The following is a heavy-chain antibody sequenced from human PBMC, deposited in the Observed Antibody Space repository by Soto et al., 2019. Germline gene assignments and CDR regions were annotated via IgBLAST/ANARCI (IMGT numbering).Heavy chain of an antibody. D-gene: IGHD3-22*01. V-gene: IGHV3-30-3*01. CDR2: ISYDGVSK. J-gene: IGHJ5*02. Sequence: QVQLVESGGGVVQPGRSLRLSCATSGFTFSSYALHWVRQAPGTGLEWVALISYDGVSKYHAASVQGRFTISRDSFKNTLYLHMYSLRVEDTAVYYCGRATGGRRPSYYGTSDTSWGQGTLVTVS. CDR1: GFTFSSYA. CDR3: GRATGGRRPSYYGTSDTS.